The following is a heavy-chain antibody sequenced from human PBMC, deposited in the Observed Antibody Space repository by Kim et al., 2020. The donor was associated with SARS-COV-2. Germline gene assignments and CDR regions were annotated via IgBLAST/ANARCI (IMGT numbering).Heavy chain of an antibody. CDR2: IIPILGIA. D-gene: IGHD2-21*02. Sequence: SVKVSCKASGDTFTSYAISWVRQAPGQGLEWMGRIIPILGIANYSQKFQGRVTITTDTSTSTAYMELSSLRSEDTAVYYCARDSSGDYFWGQVGYLGQ. CDR1: GDTFTSYA. J-gene: IGHJ4*02. CDR3: ARDSSGDYFWGQVGY. V-gene: IGHV1-69*04.